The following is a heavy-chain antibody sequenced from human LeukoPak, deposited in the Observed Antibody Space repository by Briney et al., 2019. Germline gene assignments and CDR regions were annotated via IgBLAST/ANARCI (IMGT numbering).Heavy chain of an antibody. CDR2: IKVDGTTT. Sequence: PGGSLRLSCAASGFTFRSYSMHWVRQAPGKGLVWVSRIKVDGTTTTYADSVKGRFTISRDNAKNTLYLQMDSLRAEDTAIYYCMRDLDWNYGAYWGQGTLVTVSS. CDR1: GFTFRSYS. CDR3: MRDLDWNYGAY. J-gene: IGHJ4*02. V-gene: IGHV3-74*03. D-gene: IGHD1-7*01.